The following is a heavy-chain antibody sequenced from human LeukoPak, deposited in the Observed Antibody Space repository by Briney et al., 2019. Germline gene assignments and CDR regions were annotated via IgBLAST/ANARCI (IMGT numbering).Heavy chain of an antibody. D-gene: IGHD6-6*01. CDR2: TYYRSKWYN. CDR1: GDSVSSSSVV. Sequence: SQTLSLTCAISGDSVSSSSVVWNWIRQSPSRGLEWLGRTYYRSKWYNDYAVSVKSRITINPDTSKNQFSLQLNSVTPEDTAVYDCARAAYSSSSFVYWGQGTLVTVSS. J-gene: IGHJ4*02. CDR3: ARAAYSSSSFVY. V-gene: IGHV6-1*01.